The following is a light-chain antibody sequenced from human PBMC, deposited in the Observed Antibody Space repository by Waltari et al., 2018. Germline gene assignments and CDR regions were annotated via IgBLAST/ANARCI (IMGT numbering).Light chain of an antibody. J-gene: IGLJ2*01. CDR1: SSDVGDYNY. V-gene: IGLV2-14*01. Sequence: QSALTQPASVSGSPGQSITIPCTGTSSDVGDYNYVSWYQHHPGKAPKIMIYQVSNRPSGVSNRLSGSKSGNTASLTISGLQAEDEGDYYCSSYTTSGTFVFGGGTKLTVL. CDR2: QVS. CDR3: SSYTTSGTFV.